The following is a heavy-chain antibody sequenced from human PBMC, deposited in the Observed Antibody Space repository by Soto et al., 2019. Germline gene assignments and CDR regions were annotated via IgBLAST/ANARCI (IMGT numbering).Heavy chain of an antibody. D-gene: IGHD4-17*01. Sequence: QVQLVESGGGVVQPGRSLRLSCAASGFTFSSYGMHWVRQAPGKGLEWVAVIWYDGSNKYYADSAKGRFTISRDNSKNTLYLQMNSLRAEDTAVYYCARGGKYGDYYFDYWGQGTLVTVSS. CDR1: GFTFSSYG. V-gene: IGHV3-33*01. J-gene: IGHJ4*02. CDR2: IWYDGSNK. CDR3: ARGGKYGDYYFDY.